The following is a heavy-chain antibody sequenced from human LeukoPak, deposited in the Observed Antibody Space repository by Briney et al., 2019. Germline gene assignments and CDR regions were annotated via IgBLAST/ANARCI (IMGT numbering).Heavy chain of an antibody. V-gene: IGHV3-20*04. D-gene: IGHD2-21*02. Sequence: PGGSLRLSCAASGFTFDDYGMSWVRQAPGEGLEWVSGINWNGGSTGYADSVKGRFTISRDNAKNSLYLQMNSLRAEDTALYYCARARGGDRHYSDYYYMDVWGKGTTVTVSS. J-gene: IGHJ6*03. CDR1: GFTFDDYG. CDR2: INWNGGST. CDR3: ARARGGDRHYSDYYYMDV.